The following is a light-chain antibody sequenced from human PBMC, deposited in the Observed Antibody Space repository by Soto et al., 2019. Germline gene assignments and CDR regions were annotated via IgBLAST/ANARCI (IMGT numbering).Light chain of an antibody. CDR3: QQYGNSPLT. CDR1: QSVSSSS. J-gene: IGKJ5*01. Sequence: EIVLTQSPGTLSLSPGERATLSCRASQSVSSSSLAWYQQKPGQAPRLLIYGTSSRATGIPDTFRGSGSGTDFTLTITRLEPEDFAVYYCQQYGNSPLTVGQGTRLEIK. V-gene: IGKV3-20*01. CDR2: GTS.